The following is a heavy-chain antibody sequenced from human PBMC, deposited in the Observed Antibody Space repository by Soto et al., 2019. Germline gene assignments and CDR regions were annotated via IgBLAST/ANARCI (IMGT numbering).Heavy chain of an antibody. CDR2: ISWNSGSI. D-gene: IGHD5-12*01. CDR1: GFTFDDYA. V-gene: IGHV3-9*01. J-gene: IGHJ6*04. CDR3: AKDIAIVATLMDV. Sequence: GGSLRLSCAASGFTFDDYAMHWVRQAPGKGLEWVSGISWNSGSIGYADSVKGRFTISRDNAKNSLYLQMNSLRAEDTALYYCAKDIAIVATLMDVWGKGTTVTVSS.